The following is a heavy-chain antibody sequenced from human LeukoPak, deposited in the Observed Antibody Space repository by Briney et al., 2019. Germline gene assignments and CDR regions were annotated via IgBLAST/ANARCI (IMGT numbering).Heavy chain of an antibody. V-gene: IGHV4-31*01. D-gene: IGHD2-2*02. Sequence: SETLSLTCTVSGGSISSGGYYWSWIRQHPGKGLEWIGYIYYSGSTYYNPSLKSQVTISVDTSKNQFSLKLSSVTAADTAVYYCAREGAIPSLYGMDVWGQGTTVTVSS. CDR2: IYYSGST. J-gene: IGHJ6*02. CDR3: AREGAIPSLYGMDV. CDR1: GGSISSGGYY.